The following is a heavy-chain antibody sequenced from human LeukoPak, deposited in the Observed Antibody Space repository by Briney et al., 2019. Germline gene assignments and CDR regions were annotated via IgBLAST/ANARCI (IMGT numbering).Heavy chain of an antibody. D-gene: IGHD6-13*01. Sequence: SETLSLTCAVYGGSVRDNYWSWIRQPPGKGLEWIGDIHHSGSTKYNPSLKSRVTISLDTSKNQFSLKLDSMTAADTAVYYCAGHVSAAAGGRWGQGTLVTVSS. V-gene: IGHV4-34*01. CDR2: IHHSGST. CDR1: GGSVRDNY. J-gene: IGHJ4*02. CDR3: AGHVSAAAGGR.